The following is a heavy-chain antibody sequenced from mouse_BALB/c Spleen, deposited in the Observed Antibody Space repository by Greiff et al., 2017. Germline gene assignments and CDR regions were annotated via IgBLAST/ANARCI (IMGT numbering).Heavy chain of an antibody. D-gene: IGHD2-4*01. V-gene: IGHV2-9*02. J-gene: IGHJ4*01. CDR1: GFSLTSYG. Sequence: VQLKESGPGLVAPSQSLSITCTVSGFSLTSYGVHWVRQPPGKGLEWLGVIWAGGSTNYNSALMSRLSISKDNSKSQVFLKMNSLQTDDTAMYYCAREAAMITTRRRAAMDYWGQGTSVTVSS. CDR2: IWAGGST. CDR3: AREAAMITTRRRAAMDY.